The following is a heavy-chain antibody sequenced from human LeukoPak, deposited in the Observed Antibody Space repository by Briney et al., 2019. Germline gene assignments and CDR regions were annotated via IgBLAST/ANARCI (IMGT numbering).Heavy chain of an antibody. CDR2: INPSRGDT. CDR3: AKNPYEYYFDD. V-gene: IGHV1-2*02. CDR1: VYTRTGHY. J-gene: IGHJ4*02. D-gene: IGHD5-12*01. Sequence: SVKVSCQASVYTRTGHYMHWVRLAPGPGLAWMGWINPSRGDTTYAQKFQGKVTMTRDTSISTAYMELSRLRSDETAVYYCAKNPYEYYFDDWGQGTLVTVSS.